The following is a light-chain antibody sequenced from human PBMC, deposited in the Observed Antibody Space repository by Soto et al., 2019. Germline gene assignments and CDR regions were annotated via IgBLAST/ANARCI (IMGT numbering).Light chain of an antibody. Sequence: DIQMTQSPSSLSASVGDRVTITCRASQSIRSYLNWYQQKPGKAPKLLIYTASNLQSGVPSRFSGSGSRPDFPLTISSLQPEDFATYYCQQSYSTTTFGGGTKVEIK. V-gene: IGKV1-39*01. CDR2: TAS. J-gene: IGKJ4*01. CDR3: QQSYSTTT. CDR1: QSIRSY.